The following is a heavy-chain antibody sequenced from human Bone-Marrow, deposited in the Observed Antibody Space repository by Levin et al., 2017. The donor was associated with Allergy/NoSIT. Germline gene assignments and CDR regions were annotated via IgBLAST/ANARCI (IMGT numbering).Heavy chain of an antibody. CDR2: FDPEDGET. CDR1: GYSLTELS. CDR3: ATGFVSGYAWFDP. V-gene: IGHV1-24*01. J-gene: IGHJ5*02. D-gene: IGHD5-12*01. Sequence: AASVKVSCKVSGYSLTELSMHWVRQAPGRGLEWMGGFDPEDGETIYAQRFQGRVTMTEDTSTDTAYMELSSLRSEDTAVYYCATGFVSGYAWFDPWGQGTLVTVSS.